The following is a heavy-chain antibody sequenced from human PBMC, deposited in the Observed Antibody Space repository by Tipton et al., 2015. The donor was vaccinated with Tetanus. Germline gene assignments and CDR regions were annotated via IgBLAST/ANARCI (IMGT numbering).Heavy chain of an antibody. D-gene: IGHD3-10*01. CDR2: ISNSGST. Sequence: LYPGEGLEWIGYISNSGSTYYNPSLKSRVTISVDTSQKQISLKVNSVTAADTAVYYCARDRGVRGGYYYYHGMDVWGQGTTVTVSS. V-gene: IGHV4-31*02. J-gene: IGHJ6*02. CDR3: ARDRGVRGGYYYYHGMDV.